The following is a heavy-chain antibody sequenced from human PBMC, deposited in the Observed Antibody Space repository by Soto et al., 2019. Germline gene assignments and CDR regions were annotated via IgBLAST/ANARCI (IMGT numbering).Heavy chain of an antibody. J-gene: IGHJ6*02. CDR1: GGSISSYY. CDR3: ARNVYSSGCYYYYGLDV. V-gene: IGHV4-59*01. D-gene: IGHD6-19*01. Sequence: SETLSLTCTVSGGSISSYYWSWIRQPPGKGLEWIGYIYYSGSTNYNPSLKSRVTISVDTSKNQFSLKLSSVTAADTAVYYCARNVYSSGCYYYYGLDVWGQGTTVTVSS. CDR2: IYYSGST.